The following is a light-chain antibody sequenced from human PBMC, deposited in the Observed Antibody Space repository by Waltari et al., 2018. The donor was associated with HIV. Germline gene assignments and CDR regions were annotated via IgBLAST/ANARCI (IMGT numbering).Light chain of an antibody. V-gene: IGLV1-51*01. J-gene: IGLJ2*01. CDR2: DNN. CDR3: GTWDSSLSAVV. CDR1: SSNSGNNY. Sequence: QSALTQPPSVSAAPGQKVTISCSGSSSNSGNNYVSWYQQLPGTAPKLLIYDNNERPSEIPDRFSGSKSGTSATLGITGLQTGDEADYYCGTWDSSLSAVVFGGGTKLTVL.